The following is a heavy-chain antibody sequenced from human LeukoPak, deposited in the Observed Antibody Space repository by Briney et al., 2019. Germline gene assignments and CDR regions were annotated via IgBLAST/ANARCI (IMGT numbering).Heavy chain of an antibody. CDR1: GGSISSGSYY. Sequence: SETLSLTCTVSGGSISSGSYYWSWIRQPAGKGLEWIGRIYTSGSTNYNPSLKSRVTISVDTSKNQFSLKLSSVTAADTAVYYCARRFSGWRLNWFDPWGQGTLVTVSS. CDR3: ARRFSGWRLNWFDP. CDR2: IYTSGST. D-gene: IGHD6-19*01. J-gene: IGHJ5*02. V-gene: IGHV4-61*02.